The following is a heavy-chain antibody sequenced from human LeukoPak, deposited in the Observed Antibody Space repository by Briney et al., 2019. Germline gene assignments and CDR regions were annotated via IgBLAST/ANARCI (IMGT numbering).Heavy chain of an antibody. Sequence: SETLSLTCAVYGGSFSNYYWSWIRQPPGKGLEWIGEINHSGSTKYNPSLKSRVTISVDTSKNQFSLKLSSVTAADTAVYYCARVMDDSSGYYDAAFDIWGQGTMVTVSS. D-gene: IGHD3-22*01. CDR2: INHSGST. J-gene: IGHJ3*02. CDR3: ARVMDDSSGYYDAAFDI. CDR1: GGSFSNYY. V-gene: IGHV4-34*01.